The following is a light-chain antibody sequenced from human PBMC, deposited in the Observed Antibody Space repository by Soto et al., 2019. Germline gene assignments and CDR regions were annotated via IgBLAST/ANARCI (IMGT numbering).Light chain of an antibody. CDR3: QHYGTSPGT. Sequence: ELVLTQSPGTLSLSPGERATLSCRASQSIDSNYLGWYQQKPGQTPRLLIYGASSRATGIPDRFSGSGSGTDFTLTISRLEPEDFAVYYCQHYGTSPGTFGQGTKVDIK. CDR1: QSIDSNY. V-gene: IGKV3-20*01. J-gene: IGKJ1*01. CDR2: GAS.